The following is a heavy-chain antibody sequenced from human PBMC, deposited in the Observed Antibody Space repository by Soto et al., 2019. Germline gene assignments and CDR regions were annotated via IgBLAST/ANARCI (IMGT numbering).Heavy chain of an antibody. Sequence: SETLSLTCTVSGGSISSGGYYWSWIRQHPGKGLEWIGYIYYSGSTYYNPSLKSRVTISVDTSKNQFSLKLSSVTAADTAVYYCARGVAGFGSSGYYAWGQGTLVTVSS. V-gene: IGHV4-31*03. CDR1: GGSISSGGYY. J-gene: IGHJ4*02. CDR2: IYYSGST. D-gene: IGHD3-22*01. CDR3: ARGVAGFGSSGYYA.